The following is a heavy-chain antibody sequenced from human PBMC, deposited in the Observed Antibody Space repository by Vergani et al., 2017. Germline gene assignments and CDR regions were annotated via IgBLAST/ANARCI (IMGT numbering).Heavy chain of an antibody. CDR2: ISSSSGYL. Sequence: VQLVESGGGVVQPGRSLRLSCAASGFTFSSYSMNWVRQAPGKGLEWVSSISSSSGYLYYADSVKGRFTISRDNAKNSLYLQMNSLRAEDTAVYYCARGAPGSSSWVLFPDWGQGTLVTVSS. D-gene: IGHD6-13*01. CDR3: ARGAPGSSSWVLFPD. V-gene: IGHV3-21*01. CDR1: GFTFSSYS. J-gene: IGHJ4*02.